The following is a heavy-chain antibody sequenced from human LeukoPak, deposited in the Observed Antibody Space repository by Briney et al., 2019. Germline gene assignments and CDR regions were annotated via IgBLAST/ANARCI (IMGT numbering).Heavy chain of an antibody. Sequence: PGGSLRLSCAASGFTFSSYTMNWVRQAPGKGLEWVSSINSISSHIFYADSVKGRFTISRDNAKNSLYLRVSSLRAEDTAVYYCARGSWSNSDGSGSVDYWGQGTLVTVSS. CDR3: ARGSWSNSDGSGSVDY. V-gene: IGHV3-21*01. CDR1: GFTFSSYT. CDR2: INSISSHI. J-gene: IGHJ4*02. D-gene: IGHD3-22*01.